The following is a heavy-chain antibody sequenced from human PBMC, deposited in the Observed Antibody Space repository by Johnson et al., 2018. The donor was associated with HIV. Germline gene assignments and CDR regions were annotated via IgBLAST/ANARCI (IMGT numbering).Heavy chain of an antibody. Sequence: VQLVESGGGLVQPGRSLRLSCAASGFTFSSYAMSWVRQAPGKGLEWVSAISGSGGSTYYADSVKGRFTISRDNSKNTLYLQMSSLRAGDTAVYYCARGRASWELYDAFEIWGQGTMVIVSS. CDR1: GFTFSSYA. CDR2: ISGSGGST. V-gene: IGHV3-23*04. D-gene: IGHD1-26*01. J-gene: IGHJ3*02. CDR3: ARGRASWELYDAFEI.